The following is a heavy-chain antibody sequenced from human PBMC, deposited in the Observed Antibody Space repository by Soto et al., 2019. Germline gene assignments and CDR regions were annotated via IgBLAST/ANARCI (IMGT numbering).Heavy chain of an antibody. CDR1: GSSLSTSGMC. V-gene: IGHV2-70*11. CDR2: IDWDDDK. CDR3: ARSTYYYDSSGYGFYYFDY. Sequence: SGPTLVNPTQTLTLTCTFSGSSLSTSGMCVSWIRQPPGKALEWLARIDWDDDKYYSTSLKTRLTIAKDTSKNQVVLTVTNMDPVDTATYYCARSTYYYDSSGYGFYYFDYWGQGTLVTVSS. D-gene: IGHD3-22*01. J-gene: IGHJ4*02.